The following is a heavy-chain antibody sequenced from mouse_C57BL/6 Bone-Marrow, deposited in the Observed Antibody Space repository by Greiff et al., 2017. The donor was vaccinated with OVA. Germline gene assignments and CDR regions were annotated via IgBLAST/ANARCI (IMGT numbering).Heavy chain of an antibody. CDR1: GYTFTSYW. CDR3: ARWTTVVGEYFDY. D-gene: IGHD1-1*01. V-gene: IGHV1-69*01. CDR2: IDPSDSYT. J-gene: IGHJ2*01. Sequence: ESGAELVMPGASVKLSCKASGYTFTSYWMHWVKQRPGQGLEWIGEIDPSDSYTNYNQKFKGKSTLTVDESSSTAYMQLSSLTSEDSAVYYCARWTTVVGEYFDYWGQGTTLTVSS.